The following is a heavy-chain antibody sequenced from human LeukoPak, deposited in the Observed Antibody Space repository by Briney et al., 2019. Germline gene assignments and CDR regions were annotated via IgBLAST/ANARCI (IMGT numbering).Heavy chain of an antibody. D-gene: IGHD2-2*01. CDR3: ARDRAPLVPAASDAFDI. CDR2: ISAYNGNT. CDR1: GYTFTSCG. J-gene: IGHJ3*02. V-gene: IGHV1-18*01. Sequence: ASVKVSCKASGYTFTSCGISWVRQAPGQGLEWMGWISAYNGNTNYAQKLQGRVTMTTDTSTSTAYMELRSLRSDDTAVYYCARDRAPLVPAASDAFDIWGQGTMVTVSS.